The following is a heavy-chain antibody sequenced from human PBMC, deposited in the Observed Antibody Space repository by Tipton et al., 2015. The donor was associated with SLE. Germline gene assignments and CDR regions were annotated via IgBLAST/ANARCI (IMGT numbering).Heavy chain of an antibody. V-gene: IGHV3-7*01. Sequence: SLRLSCAASGFTFSSYWMSWVRQAPGKGLEWVANIKQDGSEKYYVDSVKGRFTISRDNSKNTLYLQMNSLRAEDTAVYYCAKDRRFDYWGQGTLVTVSS. CDR1: GFTFSSYW. J-gene: IGHJ4*02. CDR2: IKQDGSEK. D-gene: IGHD3-3*01. CDR3: AKDRRFDY.